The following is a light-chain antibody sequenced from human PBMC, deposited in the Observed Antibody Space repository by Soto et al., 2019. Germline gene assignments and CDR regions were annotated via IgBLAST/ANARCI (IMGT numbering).Light chain of an antibody. CDR2: GAS. CDR3: QQYNNWPPGA. J-gene: IGKJ1*01. CDR1: QSVSRN. V-gene: IGKV3-15*01. Sequence: EIVMTQSPATLSVSPGERATLSCRASQSVSRNLAWYQQKPGQAPRLLIYGASTRATGIPARFSGSGSGTEFTLTISSLQSGDFAVYYCQQYNNWPPGAFGQGTKVEIK.